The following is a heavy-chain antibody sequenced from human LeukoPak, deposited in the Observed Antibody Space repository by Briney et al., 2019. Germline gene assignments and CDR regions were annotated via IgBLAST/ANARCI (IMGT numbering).Heavy chain of an antibody. Sequence: VASVKVSCNASGGTFSSYAISWVRQAPGQGLEWMGGIIPIFGTANYAQKFQGRVTITTDESTSTAYMELSSLRSEDTAVYYCARDSGGVVPAAMDYWGQGTLVTVSS. CDR1: GGTFSSYA. V-gene: IGHV1-69*05. CDR2: IIPIFGTA. CDR3: ARDSGGVVPAAMDY. J-gene: IGHJ4*02. D-gene: IGHD2-2*01.